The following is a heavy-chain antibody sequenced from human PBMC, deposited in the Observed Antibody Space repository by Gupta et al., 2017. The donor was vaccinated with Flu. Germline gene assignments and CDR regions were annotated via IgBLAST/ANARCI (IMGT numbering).Heavy chain of an antibody. J-gene: IGHJ4*02. V-gene: IGHV3-23*01. Sequence: QAPGKGLEWVSAISGSGGSTYYADSVKGRFTISRDNSKNTLYLQMNSLRAEDTAVYYCAKCAGWIETEGFDYWGQGTLVTVSS. CDR3: AKCAGWIETEGFDY. D-gene: IGHD1-1*01. CDR2: ISGSGGST.